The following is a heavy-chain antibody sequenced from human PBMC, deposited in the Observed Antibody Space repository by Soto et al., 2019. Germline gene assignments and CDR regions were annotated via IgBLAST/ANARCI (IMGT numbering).Heavy chain of an antibody. CDR1: GYTFTSYG. CDR2: ISAYNGNT. J-gene: IGHJ6*02. V-gene: IGHV1-18*01. D-gene: IGHD2-2*01. Sequence: QVQLVQSGAEVKKPGASVKASCKASGYTFTSYGISWVRQAPGQGLEWMGWISAYNGNTNYAQKLQGRVTMTTDTSTSTAYMELRSLRSDDTAVYYCARDQVVVVPAATYYYYYGMDVWGQGTTVTVSS. CDR3: ARDQVVVVPAATYYYYYGMDV.